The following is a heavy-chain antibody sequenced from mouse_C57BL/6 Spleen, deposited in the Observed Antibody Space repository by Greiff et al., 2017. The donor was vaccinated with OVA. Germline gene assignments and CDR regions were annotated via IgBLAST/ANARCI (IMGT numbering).Heavy chain of an antibody. CDR2: IYPRSGNT. CDR1: GYTFTSYG. J-gene: IGHJ4*01. CDR3: ARLRDYDKAGYAMDY. Sequence: VQLQQSGAELARPGASVKLSCKASGYTFTSYGISWVKQRTGQGLEWIGEIYPRSGNTYYNEKFKGKATLTADKSSSTAYMELRSLTSEDSAVYFCARLRDYDKAGYAMDYWGQGTSVTVSS. V-gene: IGHV1-81*01. D-gene: IGHD2-4*01.